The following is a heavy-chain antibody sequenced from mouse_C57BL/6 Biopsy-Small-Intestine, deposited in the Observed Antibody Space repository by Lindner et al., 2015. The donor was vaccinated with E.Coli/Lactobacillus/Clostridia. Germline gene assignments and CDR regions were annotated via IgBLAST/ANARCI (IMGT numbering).Heavy chain of an antibody. CDR2: ISSGSSTI. CDR1: GFTFSDYG. Sequence: VQLQESGGGLVKPGGSLKLSCAASGFTFSDYGMHWVRQAPEKGLEWVALISSGSSTIYYADTVKGRFTISRDNAKNTLFLQMTSLRSEDTAMYYCAREGLYAFDYWGQGTTLTVSS. CDR3: AREGLYAFDY. J-gene: IGHJ2*01. V-gene: IGHV5-17*01. D-gene: IGHD2-12*01.